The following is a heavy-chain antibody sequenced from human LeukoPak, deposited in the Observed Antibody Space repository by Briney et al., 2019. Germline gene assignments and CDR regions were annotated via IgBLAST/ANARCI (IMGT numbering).Heavy chain of an antibody. J-gene: IGHJ4*02. Sequence: SETLSLTCAVYGGSFSGYYWSWIRQPPGKGLEWIGEINHSGSTNHNPSLKSRVTISVDTSKNQFSLKLGSVTAADTAVYYCARGRRGYSYGTRYYFDYWGQGTLVTVSS. V-gene: IGHV4-34*01. CDR2: INHSGST. CDR3: ARGRRGYSYGTRYYFDY. CDR1: GGSFSGYY. D-gene: IGHD5-18*01.